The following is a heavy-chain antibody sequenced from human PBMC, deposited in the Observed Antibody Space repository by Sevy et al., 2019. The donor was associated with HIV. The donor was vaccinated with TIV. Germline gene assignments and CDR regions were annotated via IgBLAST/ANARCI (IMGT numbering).Heavy chain of an antibody. V-gene: IGHV3-53*01. CDR1: GFSVSSNY. CDR3: ARKYDSSGYFDY. J-gene: IGHJ4*02. CDR2: ISGSGGSGDKT. Sequence: GGSLRLSCAASGFSVSSNYMNWVRQAPGKGLEWVSGISGSGGSGDKTNYADSVKGRFTISRDDSKNSLYLQLNSLRAEDTAIYYCARKYDSSGYFDYWGQGTLVTVSS. D-gene: IGHD3-22*01.